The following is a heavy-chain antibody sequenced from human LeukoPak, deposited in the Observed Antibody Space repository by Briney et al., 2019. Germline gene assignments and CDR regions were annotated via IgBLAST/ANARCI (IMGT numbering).Heavy chain of an antibody. J-gene: IGHJ3*02. Sequence: ASVKVSCKASGYTFTSYGISWVRQAPGQGLEWMGWISAYNGNTNYAQKLQGRVTMTTDTSTSTAYMELRSLRSDDTAVYYCARVGRLIQLWLLSFDAFGIWGQGTMVTVSS. CDR2: ISAYNGNT. CDR1: GYTFTSYG. V-gene: IGHV1-18*01. D-gene: IGHD5-18*01. CDR3: ARVGRLIQLWLLSFDAFGI.